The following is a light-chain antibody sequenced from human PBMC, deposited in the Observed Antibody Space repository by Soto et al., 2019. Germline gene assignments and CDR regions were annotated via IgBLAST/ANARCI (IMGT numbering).Light chain of an antibody. Sequence: QSALTQPASVSGSPGQSITISCTGTSSDVGGYNFVSWYQQHPGKVPKLMIFDVNRRPSGVSDRFSGSKSGNTASLIISGLQAEDEDDYYCCSYTSSSTHVFGSGTKLTVL. V-gene: IGLV2-14*03. CDR3: CSYTSSSTHV. CDR1: SSDVGGYNF. CDR2: DVN. J-gene: IGLJ1*01.